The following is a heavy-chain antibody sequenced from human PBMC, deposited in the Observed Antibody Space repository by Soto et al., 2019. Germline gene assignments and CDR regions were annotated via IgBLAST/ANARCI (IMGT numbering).Heavy chain of an antibody. Sequence: SETLSLTCTVSGGSLSNFYWSWIRQPQGKGLEWIGYISYSGNTNYNPSLKSRVSISVDTSKIQLSLNLTSVTAADTAVYYCARAPMVLSRSYFDAWGQGTPVTVSS. D-gene: IGHD2-8*01. V-gene: IGHV4-59*01. CDR3: ARAPMVLSRSYFDA. CDR1: GGSLSNFY. CDR2: ISYSGNT. J-gene: IGHJ4*02.